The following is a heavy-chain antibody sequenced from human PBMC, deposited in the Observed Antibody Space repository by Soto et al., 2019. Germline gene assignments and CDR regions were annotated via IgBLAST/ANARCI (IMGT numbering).Heavy chain of an antibody. CDR3: ARDPVVDTAMVTGNWFDP. CDR1: GGTFSSYT. D-gene: IGHD5-18*01. CDR2: IIPILGIA. V-gene: IGHV1-69*04. Sequence: SVKVSCKASGGTFSSYTISWVRQAPGQGLEWMGRIIPILGIANYAQKFQGRVTITADKSTSTAYMELSSLRSEDTAVYYCARDPVVDTAMVTGNWFDPWGQGTLVTVSS. J-gene: IGHJ5*02.